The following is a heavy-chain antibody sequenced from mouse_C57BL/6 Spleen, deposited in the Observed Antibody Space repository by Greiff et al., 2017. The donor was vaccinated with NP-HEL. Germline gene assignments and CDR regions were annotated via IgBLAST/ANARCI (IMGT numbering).Heavy chain of an antibody. Sequence: EVKLMESGGGLVKPGGSLKLSCAASGFTFSDYGMHWVRQAPEKGLEWVAYISSGSSTIYYADTVKGRFTISRDNAKNTLFLQMTSLRSEDTAMYYCARRVYGNYEAMDYWGQGTSVTVSS. D-gene: IGHD2-1*01. CDR2: ISSGSSTI. J-gene: IGHJ4*01. CDR3: ARRVYGNYEAMDY. V-gene: IGHV5-17*01. CDR1: GFTFSDYG.